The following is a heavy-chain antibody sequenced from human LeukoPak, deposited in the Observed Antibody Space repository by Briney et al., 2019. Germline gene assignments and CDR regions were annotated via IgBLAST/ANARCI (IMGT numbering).Heavy chain of an antibody. J-gene: IGHJ4*02. CDR2: IYSGGST. CDR3: ARELDVGAFDY. V-gene: IGHV3-66*01. D-gene: IGHD1-26*01. Sequence: GGSLRLSCAASGFTVSSNYMSWVRQAPGEGLEWVSVIYSGGSTYYADSVKGRFTISRDNSKNTLYLQMNSLRAEDTAVYYCARELDVGAFDYWGKGTLVTVSS. CDR1: GFTVSSNY.